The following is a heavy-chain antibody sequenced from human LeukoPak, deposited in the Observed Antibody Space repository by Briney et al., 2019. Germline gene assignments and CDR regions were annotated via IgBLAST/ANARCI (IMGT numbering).Heavy chain of an antibody. D-gene: IGHD3-22*01. CDR3: ANDGAYYDSNTDAFDI. Sequence: GGSLRLSCAASVYTFSKYAMSSVRQAPGEGGEWVSAISGSVGITYYARSVKGRFTVSRDNSTSTLYLHNKSPRAQDTAVFYCANDGAYYDSNTDAFDIWGQGTMVTVSS. CDR2: ISGSVGIT. V-gene: IGHV3-23*01. J-gene: IGHJ3*02. CDR1: VYTFSKYA.